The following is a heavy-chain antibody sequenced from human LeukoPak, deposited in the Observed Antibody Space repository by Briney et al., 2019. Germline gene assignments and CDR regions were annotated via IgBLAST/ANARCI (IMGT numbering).Heavy chain of an antibody. J-gene: IGHJ4*02. CDR1: GGSISSYY. Sequence: PSETLSFTCSVSGGSISSYYWSWIRQPPGKGLEWIGYIYYSGSTNYNPSLKSRVTISVDTSKNQFSLKLSSVTAADTAVYYCARAQSNQMATKIWGQGTLVTVSS. CDR3: ARAQSNQMATKI. V-gene: IGHV4-59*12. D-gene: IGHD5-24*01. CDR2: IYYSGST.